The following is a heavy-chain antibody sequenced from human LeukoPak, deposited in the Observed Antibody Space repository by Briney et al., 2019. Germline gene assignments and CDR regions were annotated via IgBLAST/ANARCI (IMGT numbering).Heavy chain of an antibody. D-gene: IGHD3-10*01. J-gene: IGHJ6*03. V-gene: IGHV1-18*01. CDR3: AREGVDYYGAGSYYFGYYYYYYMDV. Sequence: ASVKVSCKASGYTFTSYGISWVRQAPGQGLEWMAWISAYNGNTNYAQKLKGRVTMPTDTSTSTAYMELRSLRSDDTVVYYCAREGVDYYGAGSYYFGYYYYYYMDVWGKGTTVTVSS. CDR1: GYTFTSYG. CDR2: ISAYNGNT.